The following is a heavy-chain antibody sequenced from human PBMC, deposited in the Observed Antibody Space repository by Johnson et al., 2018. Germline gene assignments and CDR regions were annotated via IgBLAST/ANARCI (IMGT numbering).Heavy chain of an antibody. V-gene: IGHV3-30*18. J-gene: IGHJ6*03. CDR1: GFTFSSYG. CDR2: ISYDGSNK. CDR3: AKEKKGYSYAIYYYYYMDV. D-gene: IGHD5-18*01. Sequence: QVQLVQSGGGVVQPGRSLRLSCAASGFTFSSYGMHWVRQAPGKGLEWVAVISYDGSNKYYADSVKGRFTIPRDNSKNKLYLQMNSRRAEDPAVYYCAKEKKGYSYAIYYYYYMDVWGKGTTVTVSS.